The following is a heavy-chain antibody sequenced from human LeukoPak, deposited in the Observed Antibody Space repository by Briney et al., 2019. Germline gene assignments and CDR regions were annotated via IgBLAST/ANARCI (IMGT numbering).Heavy chain of an antibody. J-gene: IGHJ4*02. V-gene: IGHV1-18*01. Sequence: ASVKVSCKASGYTFTSYGISWVRQAPGQGLEWMGWISAYNGNTNYAQKLQGRVTMTTDTSTSTAYMELRSLRSDDTAVYYCASSIGSGYSYGYVFWGQGTLVTVSS. CDR3: ASSIGSGYSYGYVF. CDR1: GYTFTSYG. CDR2: ISAYNGNT. D-gene: IGHD5-18*01.